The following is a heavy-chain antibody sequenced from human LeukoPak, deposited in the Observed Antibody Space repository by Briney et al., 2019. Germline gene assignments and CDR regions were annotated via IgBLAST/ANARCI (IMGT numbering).Heavy chain of an antibody. Sequence: GRSLRLSCAASGFTFSSYAMHWVRQAPGKGLEWVAIISYDGSNKYYADSVKGRFTISRDNSKNTLYLQMNSLRAEDTAVYYCARKVPNDSSGYYYRGQFDPWGQGTLVTVSS. V-gene: IGHV3-30*04. D-gene: IGHD3-22*01. CDR1: GFTFSSYA. J-gene: IGHJ5*02. CDR2: ISYDGSNK. CDR3: ARKVPNDSSGYYYRGQFDP.